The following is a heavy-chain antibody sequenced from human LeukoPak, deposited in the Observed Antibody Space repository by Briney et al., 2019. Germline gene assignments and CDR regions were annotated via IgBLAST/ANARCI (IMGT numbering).Heavy chain of an antibody. CDR2: IVVGSGNT. J-gene: IGHJ3*02. D-gene: IGHD5-18*01. CDR3: ARKYSYGRNHDAFDI. CDR1: GFTFISSA. Sequence: SVKVSCKASGFTFISSAVQWVRQARGQRLEWIGWIVVGSGNTNYAQKFQERVTITRDMSTSTAYMELSSLRSEDTAVYYCARKYSYGRNHDAFDIWGQGTMVTVSS. V-gene: IGHV1-58*01.